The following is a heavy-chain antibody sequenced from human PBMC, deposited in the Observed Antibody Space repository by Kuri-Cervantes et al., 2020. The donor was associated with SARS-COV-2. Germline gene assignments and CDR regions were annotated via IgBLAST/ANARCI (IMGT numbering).Heavy chain of an antibody. V-gene: IGHV1-69*13. CDR1: RDTFRYYA. Sequence: SVKVSCKASRDTFRYYAISWVRQAPGRGLEWLGGIVPIFGITNFAQKFQGRVTIIADASSSTVFMDLSSLRSEDTAMYYCARDSSHSYWGQGTLVTVSS. CDR2: IVPIFGIT. D-gene: IGHD2/OR15-2a*01. J-gene: IGHJ4*02. CDR3: ARDSSHSY.